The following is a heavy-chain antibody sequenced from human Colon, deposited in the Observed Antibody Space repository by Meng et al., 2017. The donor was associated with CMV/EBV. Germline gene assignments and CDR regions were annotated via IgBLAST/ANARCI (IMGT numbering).Heavy chain of an antibody. Sequence: GESLKISCAASGFMFSRFWMTWLRQAPGRGPELVAHIKEDGSEKYFMASVKGRCTISRDNSKNTLSLQMNSLRAEDTAIYYCAKRYTNNWYYFDYWGQGTLVTVSS. CDR1: GFMFSRFW. CDR2: IKEDGSEK. J-gene: IGHJ4*02. V-gene: IGHV3-7*03. CDR3: AKRYTNNWYYFDY. D-gene: IGHD6-13*01.